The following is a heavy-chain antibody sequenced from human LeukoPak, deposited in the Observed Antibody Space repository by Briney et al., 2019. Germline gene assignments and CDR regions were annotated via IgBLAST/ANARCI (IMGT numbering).Heavy chain of an antibody. CDR1: GYTFTSYY. CDR2: ISEDGSNM. D-gene: IGHD3-3*01. V-gene: IGHV3-30*03. Sequence: SCKASGYTFTSYYMHWVRQAPGKGLEWVAVISEDGSNMYYAGSVKGRFTISRDNSKNTLDLQMDALRAEDTAVYYCARDVSGSWSTDYWGQGTLVTVSS. CDR3: ARDVSGSWSTDY. J-gene: IGHJ4*02.